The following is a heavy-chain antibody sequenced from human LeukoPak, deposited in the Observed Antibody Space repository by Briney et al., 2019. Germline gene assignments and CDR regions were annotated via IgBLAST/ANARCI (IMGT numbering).Heavy chain of an antibody. V-gene: IGHV3-30*02. D-gene: IGHD3-10*01. CDR1: GFTSSSYG. J-gene: IGHJ6*02. Sequence: GGSLKLSCAASGFTSSSYGMHWVRQAPGKGLEWVAFIRYDGSNKYYADSVKGRFTISRDNSKNTLYLQMNSLRAEDTAVYYCAKDGYYGSGSYFYYYYYGMDVWGQGTTVTVSS. CDR2: IRYDGSNK. CDR3: AKDGYYGSGSYFYYYYYGMDV.